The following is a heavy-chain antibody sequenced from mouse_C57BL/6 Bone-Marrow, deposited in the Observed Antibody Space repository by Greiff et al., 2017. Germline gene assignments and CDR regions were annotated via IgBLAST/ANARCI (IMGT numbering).Heavy chain of an antibody. J-gene: IGHJ1*03. V-gene: IGHV1-62-2*01. Sequence: QVQLQQSGAELVKPGASVKLSCKASGYTFTEYTIHWVKQRSGQGLEWIGWFYPGSGSINYNEKFKDKATLTANKSSSTVYMELSRLTSEDSAVYFCARHEEGYGNYFRWYFDVWGTGTTFTVSS. CDR2: FYPGSGSI. CDR3: ARHEEGYGNYFRWYFDV. D-gene: IGHD2-10*02. CDR1: GYTFTEYT.